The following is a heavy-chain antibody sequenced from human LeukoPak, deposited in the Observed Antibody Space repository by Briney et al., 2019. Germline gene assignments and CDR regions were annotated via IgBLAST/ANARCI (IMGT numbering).Heavy chain of an antibody. CDR2: IGTAGDT. CDR3: AKEKQITMVRGVIIPFDY. V-gene: IGHV3-13*01. Sequence: GGSLRLSCAASGFTFSSYDMDWVRHATGKGLEWVSAIGTAGDTYYPGSVKGRFTISRDNSKNTLYLQMNSLRAEDTAVYYCAKEKQITMVRGVIIPFDYWGQGTLVTVSS. D-gene: IGHD3-10*01. CDR1: GFTFSSYD. J-gene: IGHJ4*02.